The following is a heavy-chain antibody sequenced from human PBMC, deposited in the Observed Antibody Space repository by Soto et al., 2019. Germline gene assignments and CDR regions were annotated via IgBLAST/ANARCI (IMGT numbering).Heavy chain of an antibody. J-gene: IGHJ4*02. CDR3: ATAFATYWAFDY. CDR1: GFSFSTYG. Sequence: QVHLVESGGGVVQPGRSLRLSCAASGFSFSTYGMHWVRQDPGKGLEWVAFISNDGSNKYYADSVKGRFTISRDNSKNTLYLKMNRMRAEYTDVYYCATAFATYWAFDYWGQGTLVTVSS. V-gene: IGHV3-30*03. CDR2: ISNDGSNK. D-gene: IGHD2-8*02.